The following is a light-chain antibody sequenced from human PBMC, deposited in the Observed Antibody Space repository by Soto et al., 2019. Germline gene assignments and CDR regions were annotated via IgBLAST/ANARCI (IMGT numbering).Light chain of an antibody. CDR1: QSVSSSY. Sequence: EIVLTQSPGTLSLSPGERATVSCRASQSVSSSYLAWYQQKPGQAPRLLIYSTSTRATGIPDRFSGSGSETDFTLTISRLEPEDFAVYYCQQYGSSPWTFGQGTRVEIK. CDR3: QQYGSSPWT. J-gene: IGKJ1*01. V-gene: IGKV3-20*01. CDR2: STS.